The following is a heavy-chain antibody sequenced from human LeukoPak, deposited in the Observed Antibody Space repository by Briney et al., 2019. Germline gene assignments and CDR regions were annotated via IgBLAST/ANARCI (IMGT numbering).Heavy chain of an antibody. J-gene: IGHJ4*02. Sequence: GGSLRLSCSASGFTFRDAWMSWVRQASGKGLEWVGRIRSKANSYATAYAASVKGRFTISRDDSKNTAYLQMNSLKTEDTAVYYCAKEMPGQYGSWGQGTLVTVSS. D-gene: IGHD3-10*01. CDR1: GFTFRDAW. V-gene: IGHV3-73*01. CDR2: IRSKANSYAT. CDR3: AKEMPGQYGS.